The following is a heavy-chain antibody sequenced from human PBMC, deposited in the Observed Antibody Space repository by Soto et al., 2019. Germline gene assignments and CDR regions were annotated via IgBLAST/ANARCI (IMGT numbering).Heavy chain of an antibody. J-gene: IGHJ6*03. CDR2: ISYDGSNK. D-gene: IGHD6-13*01. Sequence: QVQLVESGGGVVQPGRSLRLSCAASGFTFSSYGMHWVRQAPGKGLEWVAVISYDGSNKYYADSVKGRFTISRDNSKNTLYLQINSLRAEDTAVYYCAKDIGIAAAGTPYYYYYMDVWGKGTTVTVSS. V-gene: IGHV3-30*18. CDR3: AKDIGIAAAGTPYYYYYMDV. CDR1: GFTFSSYG.